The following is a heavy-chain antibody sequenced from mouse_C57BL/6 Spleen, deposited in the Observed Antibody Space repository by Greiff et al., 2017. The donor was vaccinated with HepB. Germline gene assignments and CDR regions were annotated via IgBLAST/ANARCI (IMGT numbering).Heavy chain of an antibody. D-gene: IGHD2-1*01. Sequence: EVQLQQSGTVLARPGASVKMSCKTSGYTFTSYWMHWVKQRPGQGLEWIGAIYPGNSDTSYNQKFKGKAKLTAVTSARTAYMELSSLTNEDSAVYYCTTYGNYQAWFAYWGQGTLVTVSA. V-gene: IGHV1-5*01. CDR3: TTYGNYQAWFAY. CDR1: GYTFTSYW. J-gene: IGHJ3*01. CDR2: IYPGNSDT.